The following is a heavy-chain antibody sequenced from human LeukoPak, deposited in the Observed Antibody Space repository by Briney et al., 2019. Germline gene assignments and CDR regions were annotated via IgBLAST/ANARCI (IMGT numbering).Heavy chain of an antibody. V-gene: IGHV4-59*08. D-gene: IGHD6-19*01. Sequence: PSETLSLTCTVSGGPISSYYWSWIRQPPGKGLEWIGYIYYRGSTNYNPSLKSRVTISVDTSKNQFSLKLSSVTAADTAVYYRARHLYSSGWSDYWGQGTLVTVSS. CDR3: ARHLYSSGWSDY. J-gene: IGHJ4*02. CDR1: GGPISSYY. CDR2: IYYRGST.